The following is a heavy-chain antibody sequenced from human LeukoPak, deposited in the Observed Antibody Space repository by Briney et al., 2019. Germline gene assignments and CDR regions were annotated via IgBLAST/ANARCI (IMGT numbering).Heavy chain of an antibody. CDR1: GGSISGYY. J-gene: IGHJ5*02. CDR3: ARDITDITGITMVRGVPPGNWFDP. Sequence: SETLSLTCTVSGGSISGYYWSWIRQPAGKGLEWIGRTYTSGSTNYNPSLKSRVTMSVDTSKNQFSLKLSSVTAADTAVYYCARDITDITGITMVRGVPPGNWFDPWGQGTLVTVSS. V-gene: IGHV4-4*07. D-gene: IGHD3-10*01. CDR2: TYTSGST.